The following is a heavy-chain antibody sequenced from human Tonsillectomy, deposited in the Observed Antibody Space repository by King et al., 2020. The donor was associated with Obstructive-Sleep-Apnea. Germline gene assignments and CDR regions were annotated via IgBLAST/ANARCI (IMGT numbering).Heavy chain of an antibody. CDR3: ARGIGSYYEVGASHFDL. D-gene: IGHD1-26*01. CDR2: VYYGDSDTT. J-gene: IGHJ4*02. Sequence: VQLVESGAELKKPGESLRISCKGSGYRFTNYWMACLRQMPGKVLEWMGSVYYGDSDTTTYSPSFQGQVTISTDKFTSTAYLPWSSLKASDSGKYYCARGIGSYYEVGASHFDLWGRGTLVTVSS. V-gene: IGHV5-51*01. CDR1: GYRFTNYW.